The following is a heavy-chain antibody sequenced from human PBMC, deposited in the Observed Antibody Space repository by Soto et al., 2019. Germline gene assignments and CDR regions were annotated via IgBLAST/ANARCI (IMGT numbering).Heavy chain of an antibody. Sequence: GESLKISCNGSGYIFTSYWIGWGRQMPGKGLEWMGIIYPGDSDTRYSPSFQGQVTISADKSISTAYLQWSSLKASDTAMYYCARRGGGMAAAGTGWFDPWGQGTLVTVS. D-gene: IGHD6-13*01. CDR3: ARRGGGMAAAGTGWFDP. CDR1: GYIFTSYW. V-gene: IGHV5-51*01. J-gene: IGHJ5*02. CDR2: IYPGDSDT.